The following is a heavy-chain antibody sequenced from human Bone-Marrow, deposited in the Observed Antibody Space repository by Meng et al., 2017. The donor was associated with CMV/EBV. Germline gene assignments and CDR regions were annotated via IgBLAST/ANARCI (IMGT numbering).Heavy chain of an antibody. CDR2: ISSSGSTI. J-gene: IGHJ4*02. D-gene: IGHD6-13*01. CDR3: ATGYSSSWAFDY. V-gene: IGHV3-11*04. Sequence: GESLKISCAASGFTFSDYYMSWIRQAPGKGLEWVSYISSSGSTIYYADSVKGRFTISRDNAKNSLYLQMNSLRAEDTAVYYCATGYSSSWAFDYWGQGTLVTVSS. CDR1: GFTFSDYY.